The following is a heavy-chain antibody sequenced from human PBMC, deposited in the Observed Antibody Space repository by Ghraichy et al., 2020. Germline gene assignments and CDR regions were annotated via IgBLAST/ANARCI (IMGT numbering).Heavy chain of an antibody. J-gene: IGHJ6*03. D-gene: IGHD2-2*01. CDR2: ISWNSGSI. V-gene: IGHV3-9*01. Sequence: GGSLRLSCAASGFTFDDYAMHWVRQAPGKGLEWVSGISWNSGSIGYADSVKGRFTISRDNAKNSLYLQMNSLRAEDTALYYCAILQGGPAAIPNYYYYMDVWGKGTTVTVSS. CDR1: GFTFDDYA. CDR3: AILQGGPAAIPNYYYYMDV.